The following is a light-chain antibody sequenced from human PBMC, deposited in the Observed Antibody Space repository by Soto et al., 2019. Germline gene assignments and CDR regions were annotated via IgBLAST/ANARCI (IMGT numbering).Light chain of an antibody. Sequence: DIPLTQSPSTLSASLLDRVPIXSRASQSVSSWLAWYQQKPGKAPKLLIYDASSLESGVPSRFSGSGSGTEFTLTISSLQPDDFATYYCQQYNSYSGTFGQGTKVDIK. CDR2: DAS. CDR1: QSVSSW. CDR3: QQYNSYSGT. J-gene: IGKJ1*01. V-gene: IGKV1-5*01.